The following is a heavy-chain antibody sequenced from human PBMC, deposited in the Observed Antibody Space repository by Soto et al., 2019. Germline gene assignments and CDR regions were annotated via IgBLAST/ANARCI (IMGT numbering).Heavy chain of an antibody. CDR1: GGTFSSYA. J-gene: IGHJ3*02. D-gene: IGHD5-12*01. CDR3: ARVGGYDLRWNAFDI. CDR2: IIPIFGTA. Sequence: SVKVSCKASGGTFSSYAISWVRQAPGQGLEWIGGIIPIFGTANYAQKFQGRVTITADESTSTAYMELSSLRSEDTAVYYCARVGGYDLRWNAFDIWGQGKMVTVSS. V-gene: IGHV1-69*13.